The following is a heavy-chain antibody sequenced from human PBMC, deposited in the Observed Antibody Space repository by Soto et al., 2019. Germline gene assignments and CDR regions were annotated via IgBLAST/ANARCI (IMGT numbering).Heavy chain of an antibody. D-gene: IGHD5-12*01. Sequence: QVQLVQSGAAVKKPGSSVTFSCKASGGTFSSYTISWVRQAPGQGLEWMGGIIPIFGTANYAQKVQGRVTITADESTSTAYMEFSSLRSEDTAVYYCARGNHRWLQLWYFDLWGRGTLVTVSS. J-gene: IGHJ2*01. CDR3: ARGNHRWLQLWYFDL. CDR2: IIPIFGTA. V-gene: IGHV1-69*12. CDR1: GGTFSSYT.